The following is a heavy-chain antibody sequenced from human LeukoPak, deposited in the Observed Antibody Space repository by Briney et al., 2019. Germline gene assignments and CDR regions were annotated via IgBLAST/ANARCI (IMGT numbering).Heavy chain of an antibody. CDR2: ISGSGGST. CDR1: GFTFSSYA. CDR3: AKDRITMVRGLLSPNWFDP. J-gene: IGHJ5*02. D-gene: IGHD3-10*01. V-gene: IGHV3-23*01. Sequence: QAGGSLRLSCAASGFTFSSYAMSWVRQAPGKGLEWVSAISGSGGSTYYADSVKGRFTISRDNSKNTLYLQMNSLRAEDTAVYYCAKDRITMVRGLLSPNWFDPWGQGTLVTVSS.